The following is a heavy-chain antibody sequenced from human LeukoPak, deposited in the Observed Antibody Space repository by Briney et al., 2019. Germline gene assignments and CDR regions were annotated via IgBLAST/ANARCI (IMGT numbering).Heavy chain of an antibody. CDR3: AKGTYCGGDCYFFDH. Sequence: GGSLRLSCAASGFTFSSYSMTWVRQAPGKGLEWVSGISSSGGGTYFADSVKGRFTISRDNSKNTLYLQMNSLRAEDTAVYYCAKGTYCGGDCYFFDHWGQGTLVTVSS. CDR2: ISSSGGGT. D-gene: IGHD2-21*01. J-gene: IGHJ4*02. V-gene: IGHV3-23*01. CDR1: GFTFSSYS.